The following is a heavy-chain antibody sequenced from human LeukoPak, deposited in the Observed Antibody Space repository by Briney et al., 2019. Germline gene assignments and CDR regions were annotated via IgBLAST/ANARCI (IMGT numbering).Heavy chain of an antibody. V-gene: IGHV4-4*07. CDR1: GGSISSYY. CDR3: AREAQMYYDFWSGYYEVNWFDP. Sequence: PSGTLSLTCTVSGGSISSYYWSWIRQPAGKGLEWIGRIYTSGSTNYNPSLKSRVTMSVDTSKNQFSLKLSSVTAADTAVYYCAREAQMYYDFWSGYYEVNWFDPWGQGTLVTVSS. J-gene: IGHJ5*02. CDR2: IYTSGST. D-gene: IGHD3-3*01.